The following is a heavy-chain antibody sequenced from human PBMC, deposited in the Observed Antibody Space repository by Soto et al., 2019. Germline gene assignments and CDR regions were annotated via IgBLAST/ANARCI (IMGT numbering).Heavy chain of an antibody. Sequence: QVQLQESGPGLVKPSQTLSLTCTVSGGSISSGGYYWSWIRQHPGKGREWIGYIYYSGSTYYNPSLKSRVTISVDTSKNQFSLKLSSVTAADTAVYYCARDEGREENWFDPWGQGTLVTVSS. CDR1: GGSISSGGYY. CDR3: ARDEGREENWFDP. J-gene: IGHJ5*02. V-gene: IGHV4-31*03. CDR2: IYYSGST. D-gene: IGHD1-26*01.